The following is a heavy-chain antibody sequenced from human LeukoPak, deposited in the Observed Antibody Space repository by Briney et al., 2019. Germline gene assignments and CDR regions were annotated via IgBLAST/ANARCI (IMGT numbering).Heavy chain of an antibody. V-gene: IGHV4-34*01. CDR2: INHSGST. CDR1: GGSFSGYY. J-gene: IGHJ5*02. D-gene: IGHD3-10*01. Sequence: SETLSLTCAVYGGSFSGYYWSWIRQPPGKGLEWIGEINHSGSTNYNPSLKSRVTISVDTSKNQFSLKLSSVTAADTAVYYCARSYGSGSYYKSGWFDPWGQGTLVTVSS. CDR3: ARSYGSGSYYKSGWFDP.